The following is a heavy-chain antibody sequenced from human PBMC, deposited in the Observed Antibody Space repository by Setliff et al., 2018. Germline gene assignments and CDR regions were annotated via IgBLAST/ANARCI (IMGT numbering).Heavy chain of an antibody. CDR1: GYTFTSYA. CDR3: AREFNYDYIWGSYRNWFDP. D-gene: IGHD3-16*01. V-gene: IGHV1-3*01. Sequence: ASVKVSCKASGYTFTSYAMHWVRQAPGQRLEWMGWIDAGNGNTKYSQKFQGRVTITRDTSASTAYMELSSLRSEDTAVYCCAREFNYDYIWGSYRNWFDPWGQGTLVTVSS. CDR2: IDAGNGNT. J-gene: IGHJ5*02.